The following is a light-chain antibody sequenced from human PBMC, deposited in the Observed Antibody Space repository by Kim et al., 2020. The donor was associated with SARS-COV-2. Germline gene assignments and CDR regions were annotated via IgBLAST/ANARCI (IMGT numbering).Light chain of an antibody. J-gene: IGKJ2*01. CDR2: DTS. Sequence: SPGERATLSCRASQSISNNYLAWYQQKPGQAPRLLIYDTSSRVTGIPDRFSGSGSGTDFTLTISRLEPEDFAVFHCQQYGSSPHSFGQGTKVDIK. CDR1: QSISNNY. V-gene: IGKV3-20*01. CDR3: QQYGSSPHS.